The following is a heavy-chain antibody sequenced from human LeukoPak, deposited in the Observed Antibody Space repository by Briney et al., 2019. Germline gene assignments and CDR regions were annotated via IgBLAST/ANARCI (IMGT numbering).Heavy chain of an antibody. Sequence: ASVRVSCKASGYTFTSYGISWVRQAPGQGLEWMGWISAYNGNTNYAQKLQGRVTMTTDTSTSTAYMELRSLRSDDTAVYYCARVISDLIVGDYWGQGTLVTVSS. D-gene: IGHD1-26*01. CDR3: ARVISDLIVGDY. J-gene: IGHJ4*02. V-gene: IGHV1-18*01. CDR2: ISAYNGNT. CDR1: GYTFTSYG.